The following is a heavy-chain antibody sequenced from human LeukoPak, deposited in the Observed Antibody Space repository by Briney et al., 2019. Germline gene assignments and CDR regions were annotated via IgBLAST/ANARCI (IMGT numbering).Heavy chain of an antibody. CDR3: ARGSGDYVFWFDP. V-gene: IGHV4-59*01. Sequence: PSETLPLTCTVSGGSISSYYWSWIRQPPGKGLEWIGYIYYSGSTNYNPSLKSRVTISVDTSKNQFSLKLSSVTAADTAVYYCARGSGDYVFWFDPWGQGTLVTVSS. CDR2: IYYSGST. CDR1: GGSISSYY. J-gene: IGHJ5*02. D-gene: IGHD4-17*01.